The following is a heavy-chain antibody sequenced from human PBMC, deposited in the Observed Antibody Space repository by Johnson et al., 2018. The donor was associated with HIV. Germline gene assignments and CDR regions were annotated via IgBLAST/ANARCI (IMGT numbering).Heavy chain of an antibody. D-gene: IGHD3-22*01. Sequence: QVQLVESGGGVVQPGGSLRLSCAASGFTFSSYGMHWVRQAPGKGLEWVAFIRYDGSNKYYADSVKGRFTISRDNSKNTLYLQMHSLRAEDTAVYYCARENSSGYHDAFDIWGQGTLVTVSS. V-gene: IGHV3-30*02. J-gene: IGHJ3*02. CDR3: ARENSSGYHDAFDI. CDR2: IRYDGSNK. CDR1: GFTFSSYG.